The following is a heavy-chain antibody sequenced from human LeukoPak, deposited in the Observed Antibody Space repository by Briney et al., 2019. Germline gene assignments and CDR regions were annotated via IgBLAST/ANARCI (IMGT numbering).Heavy chain of an antibody. Sequence: ASVKVSCKASGYTFTGYYMHWVRQAPGQGLEWMGWINPNSGATNYVQKFQGRVTMTRDTSISTAYMELSRLRSDDTAVYYCARVFTGGGAWFGELLMHVDDYWGQGTLVTVSS. D-gene: IGHD3-10*01. CDR1: GYTFTGYY. CDR3: ARVFTGGGAWFGELLMHVDDY. J-gene: IGHJ4*02. CDR2: INPNSGAT. V-gene: IGHV1-2*02.